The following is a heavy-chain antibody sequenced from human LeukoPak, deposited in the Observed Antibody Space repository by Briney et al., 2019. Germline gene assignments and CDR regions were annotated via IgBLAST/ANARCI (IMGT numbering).Heavy chain of an antibody. J-gene: IGHJ4*02. Sequence: GGSLRLSCAASGFTFRTSAMHWVRQAPGKGLEWVAVTSFDGSNKYYADSVKGRFTISRDNSKNTLYLQMNSLRAEDTAVYYCAKDPRVWSGELLPYYFDYWGQGTLVTVSS. D-gene: IGHD1-26*01. CDR1: GFTFRTSA. CDR3: AKDPRVWSGELLPYYFDY. V-gene: IGHV3-30*18. CDR2: TSFDGSNK.